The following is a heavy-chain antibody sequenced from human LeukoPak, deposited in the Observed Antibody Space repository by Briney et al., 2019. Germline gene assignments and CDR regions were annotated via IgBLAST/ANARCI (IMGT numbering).Heavy chain of an antibody. J-gene: IGHJ6*03. Sequence: ASVKVSCKASGYTFTGYYMHWVRQAPGQGLEWMGWINPNSGGTNYAQKLQGRVTMTTDTSTSTAYMELRSLRSDDTAVYYCARVCADPIVVTVYYYYYYMDVWGKGTTVTVSS. CDR3: ARVCADPIVVTVYYYYYYMDV. D-gene: IGHD3-22*01. CDR2: INPNSGGT. V-gene: IGHV1-2*02. CDR1: GYTFTGYY.